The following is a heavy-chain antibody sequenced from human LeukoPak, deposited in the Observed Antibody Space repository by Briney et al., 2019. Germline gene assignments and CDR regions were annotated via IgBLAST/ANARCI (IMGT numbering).Heavy chain of an antibody. CDR1: GGSISNNNW. J-gene: IGHJ4*02. D-gene: IGHD3-9*01. V-gene: IGHV4-4*02. Sequence: SETLSLTCAVSGGSISNNNWWTWVRQPPGKGLEWIGEIYHSGSTNYNPSLRSRVTISVDKSKNQFSLKLTSVTAADTAVYYCAEWGDYDVLIGYYVSDFWGQGTLVTVSS. CDR2: IYHSGST. CDR3: AEWGDYDVLIGYYVSDF.